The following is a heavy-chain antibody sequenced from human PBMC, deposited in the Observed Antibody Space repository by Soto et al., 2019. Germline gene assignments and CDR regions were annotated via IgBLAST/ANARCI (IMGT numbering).Heavy chain of an antibody. Sequence: SLRLSFVSSGFTFSISPMHWVRQAPGTGLEWVAVISYDGSNKYYADYVKGRFTISRDNSKNTLYLQMNSLRAEDTAVYYCARDDDCSGGICYSNYAVDIWGQGT. CDR2: ISYDGSNK. V-gene: IGHV3-30-3*01. J-gene: IGHJ3*02. CDR3: ARDDDCSGGICYSNYAVDI. D-gene: IGHD2-15*01. CDR1: GFTFSISP.